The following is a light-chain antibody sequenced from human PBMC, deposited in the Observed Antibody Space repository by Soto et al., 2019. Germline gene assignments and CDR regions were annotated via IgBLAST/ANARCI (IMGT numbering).Light chain of an antibody. Sequence: EIVLTQSPGTLSLSPGEGATLSCRASQTVLSNYLAWYQQKPGQAPRLLFYGASFRATGIPDRFSGSGSGTDFTLTISRLEPEDFAVFYCKQYGNSPFTLGGGTKVDIK. J-gene: IGKJ4*01. CDR3: KQYGNSPFT. CDR1: QTVLSNY. V-gene: IGKV3-20*01. CDR2: GAS.